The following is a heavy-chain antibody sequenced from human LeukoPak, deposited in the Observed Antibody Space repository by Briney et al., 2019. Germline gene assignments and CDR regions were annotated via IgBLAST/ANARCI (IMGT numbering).Heavy chain of an antibody. CDR3: ARGDTGGYSYGQWFDY. Sequence: SETLSLTCTISGGSVSDYYWSWIRQSPGKGLEWIGYIYHTGSTSYSPSLKSRVTILADTSQNQFSLKLSSVTAADTAVYYCARGDTGGYSYGQWFDYWGQGTLVTVSS. CDR2: IYHTGST. V-gene: IGHV4-59*02. CDR1: GGSVSDYY. D-gene: IGHD5-18*01. J-gene: IGHJ4*02.